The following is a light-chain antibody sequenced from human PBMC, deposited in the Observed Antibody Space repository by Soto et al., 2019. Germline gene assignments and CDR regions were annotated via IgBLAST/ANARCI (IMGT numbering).Light chain of an antibody. CDR1: QSISSR. J-gene: IGKJ3*01. Sequence: DIQMTQSPPILSASVGDRVTMTCRASQSISSRLAWYQQKPGRAPKLPIYKASTLETAVPSRFSGSGSGTEFTLTISSLQPDDFATYYCQQYNTYSSFGPGTKVDMK. CDR2: KAS. CDR3: QQYNTYSS. V-gene: IGKV1-5*03.